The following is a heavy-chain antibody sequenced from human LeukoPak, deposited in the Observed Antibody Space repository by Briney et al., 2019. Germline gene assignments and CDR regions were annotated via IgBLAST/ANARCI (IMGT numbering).Heavy chain of an antibody. CDR1: GFTFDDYA. J-gene: IGHJ4*02. CDR2: ISWNSGNI. CDR3: AKDNVIAAAGTLDY. D-gene: IGHD6-13*01. Sequence: GGSLRLSCAASGFTFDDYAMHWVRQAPGKGLEWVSSISWNSGNIVYADSVEGRFTISRDNAKNSLYLHMHGLRAEDTALYYCAKDNVIAAAGTLDYWGQGTLVTVSS. V-gene: IGHV3-9*01.